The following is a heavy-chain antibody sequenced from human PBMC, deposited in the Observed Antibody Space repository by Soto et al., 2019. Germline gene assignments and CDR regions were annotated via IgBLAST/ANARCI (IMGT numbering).Heavy chain of an antibody. CDR1: GYTFTSYY. V-gene: IGHV1-46*01. J-gene: IGHJ6*02. CDR3: ARNGVDGSGEDYCYYYGMDV. D-gene: IGHD3-10*01. CDR2: INPSGGST. Sequence: EASVKVSCKASGYTFTSYYMHWVRQAPGQGLEWMGIINPSGGSTSYAQKFQGRVTMTRDTSTSTVYMELSSLRSEDTAVYYCARNGVDGSGEDYCYYYGMDVWGHGTTVTVSS.